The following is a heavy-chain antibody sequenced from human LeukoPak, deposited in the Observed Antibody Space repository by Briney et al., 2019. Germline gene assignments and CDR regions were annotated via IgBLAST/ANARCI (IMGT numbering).Heavy chain of an antibody. J-gene: IGHJ4*02. CDR2: FDPEDGET. CDR1: GYTLTELS. CDR3: ATERRAVAGFDY. Sequence: GASVKVSCKVSGYTLTELSMHWVRQAPGKGLEWMGGFDPEDGETIYAQKFQGRVTTTEDTSTDTAYMELSSLRSEDTAVYYCATERRAVAGFDYWGQGTLVTVSS. D-gene: IGHD6-19*01. V-gene: IGHV1-24*01.